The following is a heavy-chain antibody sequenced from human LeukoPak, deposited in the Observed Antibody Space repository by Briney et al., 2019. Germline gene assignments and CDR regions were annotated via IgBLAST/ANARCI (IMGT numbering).Heavy chain of an antibody. CDR3: ARGSYSDSSGYLTY. D-gene: IGHD3-22*01. CDR2: INPNSGDT. CDR1: GYTFAGYY. V-gene: IGHV1-2*02. Sequence: GSVKVSCKVSGYTFAGYYLHWVRQAPGHGLQWMGWINPNSGDTNYAQEFQDRVTVTRDTSITTAYMELTKVTSDDTALYYCARGSYSDSSGYLTYWGQGTLVTVSS. J-gene: IGHJ4*02.